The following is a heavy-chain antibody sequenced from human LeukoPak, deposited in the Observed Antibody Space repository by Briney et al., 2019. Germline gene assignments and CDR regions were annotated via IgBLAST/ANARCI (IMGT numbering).Heavy chain of an antibody. D-gene: IGHD4-17*01. J-gene: IGHJ4*02. Sequence: SETLSLTCTVSGGSISSSSYYWGWIRQPPGKGLEWIGSIYYSGSTYYNPSLKSRVTISVDTSKNQFSLKLSSVTAADTAVYYCARDRDGDYFDYWGQGTLVTVSS. CDR1: GGSISSSSYY. CDR2: IYYSGST. CDR3: ARDRDGDYFDY. V-gene: IGHV4-39*07.